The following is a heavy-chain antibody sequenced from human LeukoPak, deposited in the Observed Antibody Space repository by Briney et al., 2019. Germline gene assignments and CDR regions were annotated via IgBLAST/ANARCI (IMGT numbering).Heavy chain of an antibody. Sequence: GGSLRLSCAASGFTFSSYWMHWVRQAPGKGLVWVSHINSDGSSTSYADSVKGRFTISRDNAKNTLYLQMNSLRAEDTAVYYCARDPAYYDCSGLTDYWGQGTLVTVSS. D-gene: IGHD3-22*01. CDR1: GFTFSSYW. CDR3: ARDPAYYDCSGLTDY. J-gene: IGHJ4*02. CDR2: INSDGSST. V-gene: IGHV3-74*01.